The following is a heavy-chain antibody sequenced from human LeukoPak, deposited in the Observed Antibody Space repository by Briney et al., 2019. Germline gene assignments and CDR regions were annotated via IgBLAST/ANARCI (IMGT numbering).Heavy chain of an antibody. D-gene: IGHD2-15*01. J-gene: IGHJ6*02. Sequence: ASVKVSCKASGYTLTRYFIHWVRQAPGRGLEWMGIINPNGGSTSYPQKFQGRVTMTRDTSTNTVYMELSSLKSEDTAVYYCATESGGGRNGDYYYGMDVWGQGTTVTVSS. CDR1: GYTLTRYF. CDR2: INPNGGST. CDR3: ATESGGGRNGDYYYGMDV. V-gene: IGHV1-46*01.